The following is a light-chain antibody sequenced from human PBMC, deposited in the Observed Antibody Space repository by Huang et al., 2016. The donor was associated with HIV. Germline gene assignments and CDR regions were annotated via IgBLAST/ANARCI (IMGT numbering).Light chain of an antibody. J-gene: IGKJ1*01. Sequence: EIVMTQSPATLSVSPGERATLSCRASQSVNSNLAWYQQKPGQAPRLLIYGASTRATGIPDRCSGSGSGTEFTLTISSLQSEDCAVYYCQQYNDWPPWTFGQGTKVEIK. CDR1: QSVNSN. CDR2: GAS. CDR3: QQYNDWPPWT. V-gene: IGKV3-15*01.